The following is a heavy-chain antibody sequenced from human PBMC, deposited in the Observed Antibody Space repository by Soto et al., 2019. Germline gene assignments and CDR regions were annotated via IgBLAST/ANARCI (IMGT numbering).Heavy chain of an antibody. CDR2: ISYDGSNK. V-gene: IGHV3-30*18. D-gene: IGHD1-26*01. Sequence: GGSLRLSCAASGFTFSSYGMHWVRQAPGKGLEWVAVISYDGSNKYYADSVKGRFTISRDNSKNTLYLQMNSLRAEDTAVYYCAKDSGWELLHFHYFDYWGQGTLVTVYS. J-gene: IGHJ4*02. CDR3: AKDSGWELLHFHYFDY. CDR1: GFTFSSYG.